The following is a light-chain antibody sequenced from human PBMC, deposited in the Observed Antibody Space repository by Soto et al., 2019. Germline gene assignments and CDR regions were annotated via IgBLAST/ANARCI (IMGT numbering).Light chain of an antibody. Sequence: EIVMTQSPATLSVSPGGRATLSCRASQSISDTLAWYQQKPGQAPRLLIYSASRGATGFPARFSGSGSGTDFTLTISSLQSEDFAVYYCQQRGDWPPITFGQGTRLEIK. CDR2: SAS. CDR1: QSISDT. V-gene: IGKV3-15*01. J-gene: IGKJ5*01. CDR3: QQRGDWPPIT.